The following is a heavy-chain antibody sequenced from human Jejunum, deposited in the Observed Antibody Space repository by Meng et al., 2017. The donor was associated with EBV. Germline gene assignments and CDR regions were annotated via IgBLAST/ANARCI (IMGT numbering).Heavy chain of an antibody. CDR3: ARRTGDYVVGY. CDR2: VHFSGIT. D-gene: IGHD2-8*02. V-gene: IGHV4-34*02. Sequence: QVQLQQWGAGLLRPTQTLALTCAVYGGSFCGYYWSWARQPPGRGLEYIGEVHFSGITNYTPSLKSRVTMSVDASKNQFSLRLTSVTAADTAVYYCARRTGDYVVGYWGQGTLVTVSS. CDR1: GGSFCGYY. J-gene: IGHJ4*02.